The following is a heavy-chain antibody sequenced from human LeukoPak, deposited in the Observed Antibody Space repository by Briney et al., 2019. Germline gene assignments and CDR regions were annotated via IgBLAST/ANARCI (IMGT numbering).Heavy chain of an antibody. CDR3: ARAAAGGNLPNY. V-gene: IGHV4-39*01. CDR1: GGSISSSSYY. D-gene: IGHD4-23*01. CDR2: IYYSGST. Sequence: PSETLSLTCTVSGGSISSSSYYWGWIRQPPGKGLEWIGSIYYSGSTYYNPSLKSRVTISVDTSKNQFSLKLSSVTAADTAVYYCARAAAGGNLPNYWGQGTLVTVSS. J-gene: IGHJ4*02.